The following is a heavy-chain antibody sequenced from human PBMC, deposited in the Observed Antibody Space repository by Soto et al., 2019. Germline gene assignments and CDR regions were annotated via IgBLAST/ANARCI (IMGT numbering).Heavy chain of an antibody. D-gene: IGHD3-10*01. V-gene: IGHV4-4*02. CDR2: IDHSGST. Sequence: QVQLQESGPVLVKPSETLSLTCDVSGGSISSSYWWNWVRQPPGKGLEWIGEIDHSGSTNYNPSLKSRITISIDKSKNQFSLKVTSVTAADTAVYYCALLHYYVSGNSKWYKWFDPWGQGTLVTVSS. CDR3: ALLHYYVSGNSKWYKWFDP. J-gene: IGHJ5*02. CDR1: GGSISSSYW.